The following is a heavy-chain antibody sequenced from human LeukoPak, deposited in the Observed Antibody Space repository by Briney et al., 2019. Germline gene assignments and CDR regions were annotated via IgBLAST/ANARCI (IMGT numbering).Heavy chain of an antibody. J-gene: IGHJ4*02. Sequence: GGSLRLSCAASAFTFSSYGMHWVRQAPGKGLEWVAFIRYDGSIKYYADSVKGRFTISRDNAKNSLYLQMNSLRAEDTAVYYCARSRGPDYWGQGTLVTVSS. CDR1: AFTFSSYG. CDR2: IRYDGSIK. CDR3: ARSRGPDY. D-gene: IGHD3-10*01. V-gene: IGHV3-30*02.